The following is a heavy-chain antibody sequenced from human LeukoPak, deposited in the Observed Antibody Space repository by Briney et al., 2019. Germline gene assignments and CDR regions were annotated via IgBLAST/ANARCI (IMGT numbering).Heavy chain of an antibody. CDR1: GFTFSSYS. V-gene: IGHV3-21*01. Sequence: GGSLKLSCAASGFTFSSYSMNWVRQAPGKGLEWVSSISSSSSYIYYADSVKGRFTISRDNAKNSLYLQMNSLRAEDTAVYYCARDPSGWYFVDYWGQGTLVTVSS. CDR3: ARDPSGWYFVDY. D-gene: IGHD6-19*01. J-gene: IGHJ4*02. CDR2: ISSSSSYI.